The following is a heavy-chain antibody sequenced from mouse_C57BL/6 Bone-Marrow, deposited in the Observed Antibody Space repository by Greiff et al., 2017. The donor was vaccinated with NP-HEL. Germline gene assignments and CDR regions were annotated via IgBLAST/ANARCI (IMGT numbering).Heavy chain of an antibody. Sequence: QVQLQQSATELVKPGASVKLSCKASGYTFTSYWMHWVKQRPGQGLEWIGNINPSNGGTNYNEKFKSKATLTVDKSSSTAYMQLSSLTSEDSAVYYCAREGYYYYYAMDYWGQGTSVTVSS. D-gene: IGHD2-3*01. CDR2: INPSNGGT. CDR3: AREGYYYYYAMDY. CDR1: GYTFTSYW. V-gene: IGHV1-53*01. J-gene: IGHJ4*01.